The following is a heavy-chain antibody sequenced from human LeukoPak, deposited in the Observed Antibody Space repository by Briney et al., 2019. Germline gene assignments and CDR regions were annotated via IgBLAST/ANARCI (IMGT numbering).Heavy chain of an antibody. D-gene: IGHD4-17*01. CDR3: ASLTPDYGDYAAYA. CDR1: GYRFTSYW. J-gene: IGHJ5*02. CDR2: IYPGDSDT. Sequence: GESLKISCKGSGYRFTSYWIGWVRQTPGKGLEWMGIIYPGDSDTRYRPSFEGQVTISADKSISTAYLQWSSLKASDTAMYYCASLTPDYGDYAAYAWGQGTLVTVSS. V-gene: IGHV5-51*01.